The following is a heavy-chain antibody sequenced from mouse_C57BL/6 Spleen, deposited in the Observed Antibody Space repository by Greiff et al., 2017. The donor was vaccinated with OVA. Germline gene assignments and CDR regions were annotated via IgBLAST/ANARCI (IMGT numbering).Heavy chain of an antibody. CDR2: IDPSDSYT. Sequence: QVQLQQPGAELVMPGASVKLSCKASGYTFTSYWMHWVKQRPGQGLEWIGEIDPSDSYTNYNQKFKGKSTLTVDKSSSTAYMQLSSLTSEDSAVYYCARLGIYDGTPWFAYWGQGTLVTVSA. CDR1: GYTFTSYW. J-gene: IGHJ3*01. CDR3: ARLGIYDGTPWFAY. V-gene: IGHV1-69*01. D-gene: IGHD2-1*01.